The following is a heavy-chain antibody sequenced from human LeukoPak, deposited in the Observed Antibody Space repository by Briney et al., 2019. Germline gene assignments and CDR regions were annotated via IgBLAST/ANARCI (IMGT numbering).Heavy chain of an antibody. V-gene: IGHV3-20*04. CDR2: INWNGGST. CDR3: ARAPAYSGSYYYVY. J-gene: IGHJ4*02. Sequence: PGGSLRLSCAASGFTFDDYGMSWVRQAPGKGLEWVSGINWNGGSTGYADSVKSRFTISRDNAKNSLYLQMNSLRAEDTALYYCARAPAYSGSYYYVYWGQGTLVTVSS. CDR1: GFTFDDYG. D-gene: IGHD1-26*01.